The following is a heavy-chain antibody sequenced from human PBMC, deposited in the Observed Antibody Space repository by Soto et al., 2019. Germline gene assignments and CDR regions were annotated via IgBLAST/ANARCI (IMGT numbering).Heavy chain of an antibody. CDR3: ARHYSAMGV. CDR1: GVTVSSDS. Sequence: EVQLVETGGDLIQPGGALRLSCAASGVTVSSDSMTCVRQAPGKGLEWISIIYSDNNTDYADAVKGRFSISRDNSKNILYLQMNSLRAADTDEYYCARHYSAMGVWGQGTTVTVSS. CDR2: IYSDNNT. V-gene: IGHV3-53*02. J-gene: IGHJ6*02.